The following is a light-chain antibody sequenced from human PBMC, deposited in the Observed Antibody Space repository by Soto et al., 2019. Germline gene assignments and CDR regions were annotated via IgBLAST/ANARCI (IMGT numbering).Light chain of an antibody. CDR2: GAS. Sequence: EIVMTQSPATLSVSPGERATLSCRASQSVSSKLAWYQQKPGQAPRLLIHGASTRATGIPARFTGSVSGTEFTLTISSLQSEDFAVYYCQQYNNWPPITFGQGTRLEIK. J-gene: IGKJ5*01. CDR3: QQYNNWPPIT. V-gene: IGKV3D-15*01. CDR1: QSVSSK.